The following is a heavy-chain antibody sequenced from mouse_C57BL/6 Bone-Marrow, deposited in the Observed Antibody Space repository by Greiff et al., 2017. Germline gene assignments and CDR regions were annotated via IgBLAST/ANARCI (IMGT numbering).Heavy chain of an antibody. Sequence: QVQLQQPGAELVRPGTSVKLSCKASGYTFTSYWMHWVKQRPGQRLEWIGVIDPSDSYTNYNQKFKGKATLTVDTSSSTAYMQLSSLTSEDSAVYYCARGKDYSNYIDYWGQGTTLTVSS. V-gene: IGHV1-59*01. J-gene: IGHJ2*01. CDR1: GYTFTSYW. CDR3: ARGKDYSNYIDY. CDR2: IDPSDSYT. D-gene: IGHD2-5*01.